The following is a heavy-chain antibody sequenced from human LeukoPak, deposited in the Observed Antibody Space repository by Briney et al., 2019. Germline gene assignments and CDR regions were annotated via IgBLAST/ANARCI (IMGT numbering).Heavy chain of an antibody. D-gene: IGHD1-26*01. J-gene: IGHJ4*02. CDR2: ISSSSSYI. CDR1: GFTFSSYS. V-gene: IGHV3-21*01. Sequence: GGSLRLSCAASGFTFSSYSMNWVRQAPGKGLEWVSSISSSSSYIYYADSVKGRFTISRDNAKNSLYLQMNSLRAEDTAVYYCARDGFIVGATTLDYWGQGTLVTVSS. CDR3: ARDGFIVGATTLDY.